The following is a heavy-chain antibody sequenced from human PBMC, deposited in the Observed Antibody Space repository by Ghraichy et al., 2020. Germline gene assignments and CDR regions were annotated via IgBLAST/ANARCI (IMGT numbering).Heavy chain of an antibody. J-gene: IGHJ3*02. D-gene: IGHD3-16*02. CDR2: INHSGST. V-gene: IGHV4-34*01. CDR1: GGSLRGYY. CDR3: ARHTGRDYVWGNYRRVKAHDAFDI. Sequence: SQTLSLTCAVYGGSLRGYYWSWIRQPPGKGLEWIGKINHSGSTNYNPSLKSRVTISVDTSKNQFSLKLSSVTAADTAVYYCARHTGRDYVWGNYRRVKAHDAFDIWGQGTMVTVSS.